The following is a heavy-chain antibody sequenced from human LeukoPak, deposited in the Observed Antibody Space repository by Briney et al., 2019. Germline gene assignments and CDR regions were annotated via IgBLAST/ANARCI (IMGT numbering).Heavy chain of an antibody. J-gene: IGHJ4*02. CDR1: GGSFSGYY. CDR3: ARATSTVPLYDY. CDR2: INHSGST. D-gene: IGHD4-17*01. Sequence: SETLSLTCAVYGGSFSGYYWSWIRQPPGKGLEWIGEINHSGSTNYNPSLKSRVTISVDRSKNQFSLKLSSVTAADTAVYYCARATSTVPLYDYWGQGTLVTVSS. V-gene: IGHV4-34*01.